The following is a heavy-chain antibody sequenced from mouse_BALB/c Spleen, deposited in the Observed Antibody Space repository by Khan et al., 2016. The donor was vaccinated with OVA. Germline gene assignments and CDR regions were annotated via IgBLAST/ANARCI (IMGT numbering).Heavy chain of an antibody. J-gene: IGHJ2*01. CDR3: ARSRVYYYGSSYGYFDY. V-gene: IGHV9-3-1*01. CDR2: INTYTGEP. Sequence: LVESGPELKKPGETVKISCKASGYTFTNYGMNWVKQAPGKGLKWMGWINTYTGEPTYADDFKGRFAFSLETSASTAYLQINNLKNEDTATYFCARSRVYYYGSSYGYFDYWGKGTTLTVSS. CDR1: GYTFTNYG. D-gene: IGHD1-1*01.